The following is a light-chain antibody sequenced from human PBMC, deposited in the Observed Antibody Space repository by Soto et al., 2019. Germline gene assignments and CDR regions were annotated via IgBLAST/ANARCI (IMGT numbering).Light chain of an antibody. CDR3: QHYAGGSRIT. Sequence: EVVLTQSPGTLSLFPVEGATLSCSFSQSISSSYLAWYQQKPGQAPRVLIYGTSTRATGIPDRFSGSGSGTDFTLTISRLEPEDFALYYCQHYAGGSRITFGQGTRLEI. J-gene: IGKJ5*01. V-gene: IGKV3-20*01. CDR2: GTS. CDR1: QSISSSY.